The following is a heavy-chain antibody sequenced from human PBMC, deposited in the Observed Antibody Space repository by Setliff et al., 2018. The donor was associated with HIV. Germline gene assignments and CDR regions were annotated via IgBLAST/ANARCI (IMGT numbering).Heavy chain of an antibody. Sequence: ASVKVSCKAYGYTFTAYYMHWVRQAPGQGLEWMGWINPNSGGTNYAQKFRGRVTMTRDTSINTAHMYLSSLRSDDTAVYFCARYRPRSYDDILTGFGRFDYWGQGSVVTVSS. J-gene: IGHJ4*02. D-gene: IGHD3-9*01. CDR2: INPNSGGT. CDR1: GYTFTAYY. CDR3: ARYRPRSYDDILTGFGRFDY. V-gene: IGHV1-2*02.